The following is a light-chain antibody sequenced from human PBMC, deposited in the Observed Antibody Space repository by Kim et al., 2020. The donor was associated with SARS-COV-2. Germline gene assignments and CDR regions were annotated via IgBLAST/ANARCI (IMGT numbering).Light chain of an antibody. J-gene: IGKJ1*01. CDR2: GAS. CDR1: QSVSSSY. Sequence: LSPWERATLSCRASQSVSSSYLAWYQPKPGQAPRLLIYGASSRATGIPYRFSGSGSGTDFTLTISRLEPEDFAVYYCQQYGSSRTFGQGTKVDIK. V-gene: IGKV3-20*01. CDR3: QQYGSSRT.